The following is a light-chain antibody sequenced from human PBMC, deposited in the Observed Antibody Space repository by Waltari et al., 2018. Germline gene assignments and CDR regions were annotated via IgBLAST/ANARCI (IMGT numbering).Light chain of an antibody. V-gene: IGKV2-30*01. CDR3: MQGSHWPPWT. J-gene: IGKJ1*01. CDR2: HVS. CDR1: QGLVYSDGNIF. Sequence: VVLTQSPLPLSVTLGLSASISCRSSQGLVYSDGNIFLNWFHQKAGQSPRRLIYHVSNRDSGVPDRFSGSGSGTDFTLKISNVEAEDVGVYFCMQGSHWPPWTFGQGTKVEIK.